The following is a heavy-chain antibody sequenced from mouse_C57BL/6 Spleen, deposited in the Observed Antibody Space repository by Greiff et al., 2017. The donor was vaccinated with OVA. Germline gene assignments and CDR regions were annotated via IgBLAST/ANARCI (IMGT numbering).Heavy chain of an antibody. CDR1: GFTFSDYG. V-gene: IGHV5-17*01. CDR3: ARPNYDYDWDFDV. Sequence: EVKLMESGGGLVKPGGSLKLSCAASGFTFSDYGMHWVRQAPEKGLEWVAYISSGSSTIYYADTVKGRFTISRDNAKNTLFLQMTSLRSEDTAMYYCARPNYDYDWDFDVWGTGTTVTVSS. CDR2: ISSGSSTI. J-gene: IGHJ1*03. D-gene: IGHD2-4*01.